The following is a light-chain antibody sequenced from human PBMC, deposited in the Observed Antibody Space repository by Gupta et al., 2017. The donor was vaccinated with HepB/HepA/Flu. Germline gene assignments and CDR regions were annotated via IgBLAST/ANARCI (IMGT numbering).Light chain of an antibody. J-gene: IGKJ4*01. CDR2: DAS. Sequence: DIQMTQSPSSLSASVGDRVTITCQASQDISNYLNWYQQKPGKAPKLLIYDASNLETGVPSRFSGSGSGTDXTFTISXLQPEDIATYYCQQYDNLPSLTFGXGTKVEIK. CDR1: QDISNY. V-gene: IGKV1-33*01. CDR3: QQYDNLPSLT.